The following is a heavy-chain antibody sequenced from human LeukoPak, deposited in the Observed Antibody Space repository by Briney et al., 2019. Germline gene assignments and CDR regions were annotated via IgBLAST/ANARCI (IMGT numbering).Heavy chain of an antibody. Sequence: GGSLRLSCAASGFTFSSYWMHWVRQAPGKGLVWVSRINSDGSSTSYADSVKGRFTISRDNAKNTLYLQMNSLRAEDTAVYYCASLLLWFGELSVPPDYWGQGTLVSVSS. CDR1: GFTFSSYW. D-gene: IGHD3-10*01. V-gene: IGHV3-74*01. CDR2: INSDGSST. J-gene: IGHJ4*02. CDR3: ASLLLWFGELSVPPDY.